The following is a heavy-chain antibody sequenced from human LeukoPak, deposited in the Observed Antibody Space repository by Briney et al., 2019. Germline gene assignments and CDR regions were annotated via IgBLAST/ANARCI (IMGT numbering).Heavy chain of an antibody. Sequence: PSETLSLTCTVSGGSISSYYWSWIRQPPGEGLEWIGYIYYSGSTNYNPSLKSRVTISVDTSKNQFSLKLSSVTAADTAVYYCARLYSSGWYVGDYWGQGTLDTVSS. J-gene: IGHJ4*02. CDR2: IYYSGST. CDR1: GGSISSYY. CDR3: ARLYSSGWYVGDY. V-gene: IGHV4-59*08. D-gene: IGHD6-19*01.